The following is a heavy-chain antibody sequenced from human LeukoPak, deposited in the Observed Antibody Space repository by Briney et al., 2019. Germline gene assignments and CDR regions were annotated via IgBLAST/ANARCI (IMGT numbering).Heavy chain of an antibody. D-gene: IGHD3-22*01. Sequence: GGSLRLSCAASGFTFSSYSMNWVRQTPGKGLEWVSAISGSGGSTYYADSVKGQFTISRDNSKNTLYLQMNSLRAEDTAVYYCAKNPVSYYYDSSGYVDYWGQGTLVTVSS. CDR1: GFTFSSYS. J-gene: IGHJ4*02. CDR3: AKNPVSYYYDSSGYVDY. V-gene: IGHV3-23*01. CDR2: ISGSGGST.